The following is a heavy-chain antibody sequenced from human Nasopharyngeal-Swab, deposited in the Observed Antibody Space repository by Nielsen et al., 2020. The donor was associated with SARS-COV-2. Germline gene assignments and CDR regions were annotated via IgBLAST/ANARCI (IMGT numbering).Heavy chain of an antibody. CDR1: GFTSSSYS. V-gene: IGHV3-48*01. D-gene: IGHD2-2*01. CDR3: ARATRPRYCSSTSCFNWFDP. Sequence: GGSLRPSCAASGFTSSSYSMNWVRQAPGKGLEWVSYISSSSSTIYYADSVKGRFTISRDNAKTSLYLQMNSLRAEDTAVYYCARATRPRYCSSTSCFNWFDPWGQGTLVTVSS. J-gene: IGHJ5*02. CDR2: ISSSSSTI.